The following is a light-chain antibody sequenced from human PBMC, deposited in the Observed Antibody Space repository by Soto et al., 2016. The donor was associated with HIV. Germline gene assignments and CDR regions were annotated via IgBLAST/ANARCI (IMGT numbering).Light chain of an antibody. CDR1: QSISSY. Sequence: DIQMTQSPSSLSASVGDRITITCRAGQSISSYLNWYQQKPGKALKLMIYDASSLQSGVPSRFSGSGSGTDFTLSISSLQPEDFATYYCQQTYRTPWAFGQGTKXKSN. CDR3: QQTYRTPWA. V-gene: IGKV1-39*01. CDR2: DAS. J-gene: IGKJ1*01.